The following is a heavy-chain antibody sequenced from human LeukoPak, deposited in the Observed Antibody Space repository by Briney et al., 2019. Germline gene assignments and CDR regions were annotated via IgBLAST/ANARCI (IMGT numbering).Heavy chain of an antibody. J-gene: IGHJ3*02. CDR3: GKGRTNDYGEPYSFDI. Sequence: PGRSLRLSCAASGFTFSSYGMHWVRQVPGKGLEWVAVIWYDGSNEYYADSVKGRFTISRDNSKNTLYLQMNGLRAEDTAVYHCGKGRTNDYGEPYSFDIWGQGTMVTVSS. D-gene: IGHD4/OR15-4a*01. V-gene: IGHV3-33*03. CDR1: GFTFSSYG. CDR2: IWYDGSNE.